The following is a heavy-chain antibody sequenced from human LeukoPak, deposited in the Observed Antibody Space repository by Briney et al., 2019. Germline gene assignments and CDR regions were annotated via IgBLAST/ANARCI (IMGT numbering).Heavy chain of an antibody. Sequence: SETLSLTCAVYGGSFSGYHWSWIRQPPGKGLEWIGEINHSGSTNYNPSLKSRVTISVDTSKNQFSLKLSSVTAADTAVYYCAGMTTVTTLFYYYYGMDVWGQGTTVTVSS. D-gene: IGHD4-17*01. J-gene: IGHJ6*02. V-gene: IGHV4-34*01. CDR1: GGSFSGYH. CDR3: AGMTTVTTLFYYYYGMDV. CDR2: INHSGST.